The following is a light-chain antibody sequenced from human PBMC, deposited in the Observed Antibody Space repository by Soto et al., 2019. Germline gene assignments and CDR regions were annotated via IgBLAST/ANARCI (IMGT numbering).Light chain of an antibody. CDR1: SSDIGDYNY. V-gene: IGLV2-14*03. J-gene: IGLJ2*01. CDR2: EVE. Sequence: ALTQPASVSASPGQSITISCTGTSSDIGDYNYVSWYQQRPGEAPKLILYEVENRPSGISDRFSGSKSGNTASLTISGLRTEDEADYYCSSYTSTVTLVVFGGGTKLTVL. CDR3: SSYTSTVTLVV.